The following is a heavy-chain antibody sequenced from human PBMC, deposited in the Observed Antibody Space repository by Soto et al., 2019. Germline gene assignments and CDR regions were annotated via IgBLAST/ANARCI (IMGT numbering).Heavy chain of an antibody. CDR1: GFTFSSYA. J-gene: IGHJ3*02. CDR2: ISGSGGST. CDR3: AKDLGDIVVVVAATPWVSYAFDI. V-gene: IGHV3-23*01. Sequence: GGSLRLSCAASGFTFSSYAMSWVRQAPGKGLEWVSAISGSGGSTYYADSVKGRFTISRDNSKNTLYLQMNSLRAEDTAVYYCAKDLGDIVVVVAATPWVSYAFDIWGQGTMVTVSS. D-gene: IGHD2-15*01.